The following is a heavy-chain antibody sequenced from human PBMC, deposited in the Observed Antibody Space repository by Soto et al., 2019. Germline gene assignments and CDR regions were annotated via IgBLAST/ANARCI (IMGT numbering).Heavy chain of an antibody. CDR1: GFTFGDYA. V-gene: IGHV3-49*03. J-gene: IGHJ6*03. CDR2: IRSKAYGGTT. CDR3: TRAPYSSGPQYYYYMDV. Sequence: SLRISCTASGFTFGDYAMSWFSQAPGKGLEWVGFIRSKAYGGTTEYAASVKGRFTISRDDSKSIAYLQMNSLKTEDTAVYYCTRAPYSSGPQYYYYMDVWGKGTTVTVSS. D-gene: IGHD6-19*01.